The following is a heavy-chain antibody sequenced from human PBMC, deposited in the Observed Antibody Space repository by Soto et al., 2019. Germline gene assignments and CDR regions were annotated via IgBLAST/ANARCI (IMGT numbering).Heavy chain of an antibody. CDR2: IFYTGTT. CDR1: GDSITSSY. Sequence: QVQLQESGPGLVKPSETLSLTCTVSGDSITSSYWSWIRQAPGKGLEWIGYIFYTGTTNYNPSLKGRVTISIDTSKNQFSLNLSSVTAADTAVYYCARHPGAYYFDYWGQGTLVTVSS. V-gene: IGHV4-59*08. J-gene: IGHJ4*02. D-gene: IGHD3-10*01. CDR3: ARHPGAYYFDY.